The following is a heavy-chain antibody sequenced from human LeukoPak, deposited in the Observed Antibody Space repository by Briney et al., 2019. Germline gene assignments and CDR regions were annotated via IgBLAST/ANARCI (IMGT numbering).Heavy chain of an antibody. CDR1: GFTFSSYA. Sequence: PGRSLRLSCAASGFTFSSYAMHWVRQAPGKWLEWVAVISYDGSNKYYADSVKGRFTISRDDSKNTLYLQMNSLRAEDTAVYYCAREGQDTMIVVVIPFDYWGRGTLVTVSS. J-gene: IGHJ4*02. V-gene: IGHV3-30*04. CDR2: ISYDGSNK. D-gene: IGHD3-22*01. CDR3: AREGQDTMIVVVIPFDY.